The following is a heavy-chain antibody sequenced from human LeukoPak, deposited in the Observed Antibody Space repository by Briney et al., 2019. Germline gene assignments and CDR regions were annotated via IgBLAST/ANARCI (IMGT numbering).Heavy chain of an antibody. CDR1: GYTFTSYG. J-gene: IGHJ6*02. CDR3: ARDLGIAAAGTSYYYYGMDV. D-gene: IGHD6-13*01. V-gene: IGHV1-18*01. Sequence: GASVKVSCKASGYTFTSYGISWVRQAPGQGLEWMGWISAYNGNTNYAQKLQGRVTMTTDTSTSTAYMELRSLRSDDTAVYYCARDLGIAAAGTSYYYYGMDVWGQGTTVTVSS. CDR2: ISAYNGNT.